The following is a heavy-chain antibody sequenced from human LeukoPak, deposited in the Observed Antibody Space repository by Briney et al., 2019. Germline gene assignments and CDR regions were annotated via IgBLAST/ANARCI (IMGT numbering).Heavy chain of an antibody. D-gene: IGHD3-22*01. CDR3: AREYYYDSSGYWDDAFDI. J-gene: IGHJ3*02. V-gene: IGHV4-30-4*02. CDR2: IEYSGRT. Sequence: SDTLSLTCTVSARSLSSGDYYWSWIRQPPGRGIGSVGCIEYSGRTYYNPSLKSRVTISVDTSKNQSSLKLSSVTAADTAVYYCAREYYYDSSGYWDDAFDIWGQGTMVTVSS. CDR1: ARSLSSGDYY.